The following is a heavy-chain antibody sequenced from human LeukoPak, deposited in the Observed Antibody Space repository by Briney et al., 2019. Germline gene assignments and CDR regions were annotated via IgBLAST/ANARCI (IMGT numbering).Heavy chain of an antibody. V-gene: IGHV4-59*01. CDR3: ARASSTPGSGYYPFDY. J-gene: IGHJ4*02. CDR2: IYYTGIT. Sequence: SETLSLTCIVSGGSINNYYWSWVRQSQGRGLEWIGYIYYTGITNYNPSLRSRVILSVDTSKNQFSLKLRSVTAADTAVYFCARASSTPGSGYYPFDYWGQGTLVTVSS. CDR1: GGSINNYY. D-gene: IGHD3-3*01.